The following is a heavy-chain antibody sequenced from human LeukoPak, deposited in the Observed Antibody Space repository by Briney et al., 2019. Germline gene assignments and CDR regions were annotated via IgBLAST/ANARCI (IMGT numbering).Heavy chain of an antibody. J-gene: IGHJ4*02. CDR1: GGSINNYY. V-gene: IGHV4-59*01. D-gene: IGHD3-16*01. CDR3: ARRPPRGNYFDY. Sequence: SETLSLTCTVSGGSINNYYWGWIRQPPGKGLEWIGYIHYSGITKYNPSLKGRDTISVDTSKNQFSLRLNSVTAADTAVYYCARRPPRGNYFDYWGQGTLVTVPS. CDR2: IHYSGIT.